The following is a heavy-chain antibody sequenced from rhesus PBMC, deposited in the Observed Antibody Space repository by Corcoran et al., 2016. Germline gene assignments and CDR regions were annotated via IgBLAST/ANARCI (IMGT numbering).Heavy chain of an antibody. D-gene: IGHD2-21*01. J-gene: IGHJ4*01. CDR3: AREGLRYYFDY. V-gene: IGHV4-73*01. Sequence: QVQLQQWGEGLVKPSETLSLTCAVYGGSISGYYYWSWIRQPPGKGLEWIGYIDGNSASTNYNPSLKNRVTISKDTSQNHFSLKLSSVTAADTAVYYCAREGLRYYFDYWGQGVLVTVSS. CDR1: GGSISGYYY. CDR2: IDGNSAST.